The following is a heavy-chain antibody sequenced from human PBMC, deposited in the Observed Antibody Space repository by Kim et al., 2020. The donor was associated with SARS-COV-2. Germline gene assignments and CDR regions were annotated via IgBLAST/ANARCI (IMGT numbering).Heavy chain of an antibody. D-gene: IGHD2-21*01. V-gene: IGHV4-34*01. J-gene: IGHJ4*02. CDR2: INHSGST. CDR1: GGSFNHYY. CDR3: ARIEVFDFDY. Sequence: SETLSLPCAVYGGSFNHYYWSWIRQSPGKGLEWIGEINHSGSTNYNPSLESRVTMSVDTSKNQFSLKLTSVTAADTAVYYCARIEVFDFDYWGQGTLVTV.